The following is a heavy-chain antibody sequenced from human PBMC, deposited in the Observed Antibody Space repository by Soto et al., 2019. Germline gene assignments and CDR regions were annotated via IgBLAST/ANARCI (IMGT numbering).Heavy chain of an antibody. CDR3: AREDGYRGGDAFDI. V-gene: IGHV3-66*01. Sequence: EVQLVDSGGGMVQPGGSLRLSYAASGFTVSSNYMSWVRQAPGKGLEWVSVIYSGGSTYYADSVKGRFTISRDNSKNTLYLQMNSLRAEDTAVYYCAREDGYRGGDAFDIWGQGTMVTVSS. J-gene: IGHJ3*02. CDR2: IYSGGST. D-gene: IGHD5-12*01. CDR1: GFTVSSNY.